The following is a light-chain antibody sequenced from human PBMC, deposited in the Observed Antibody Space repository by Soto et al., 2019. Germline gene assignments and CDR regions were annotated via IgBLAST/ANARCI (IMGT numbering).Light chain of an antibody. Sequence: STSALHIFPITCRASQGISNYLAWYQQKPGKVPKLLIYDASTLERGIPSRFSGRGSGTHFILTINNLQPEDFATYYCQQFNSLFGQGTRLEIK. J-gene: IGKJ5*01. V-gene: IGKV1-13*02. CDR1: QGISNY. CDR2: DAS. CDR3: QQFNSL.